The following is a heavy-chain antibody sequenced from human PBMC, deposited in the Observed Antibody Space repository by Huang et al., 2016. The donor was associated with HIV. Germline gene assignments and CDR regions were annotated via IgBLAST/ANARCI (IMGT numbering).Heavy chain of an antibody. D-gene: IGHD1-7*01. CDR3: ATKTAGMDI. J-gene: IGHJ6*02. V-gene: IGHV3-7*01. CDR1: TFTFGAYW. CDR2: IKQDESEK. Sequence: VESGGRSVQPGGSLKLSCVGSTFTFGAYWMSWVRRPPGRGLEWVAKIKQDESEKYYVDSVKCRFNISRDNARKVLFLEMDDLRVEDTAIYFCATKTAGMDIWGQGTTVTVSS.